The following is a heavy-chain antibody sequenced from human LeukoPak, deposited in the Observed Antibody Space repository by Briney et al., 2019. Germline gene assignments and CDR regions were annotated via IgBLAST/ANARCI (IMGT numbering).Heavy chain of an antibody. Sequence: GGSLRLSCAASGLTLTGYSINWVRQAPGKGLEWVSYISSSSNTIYYADSVKGRFTISRDNSKNTLYLQMNSLRAEDTAVYYCVRGETTVTTWFDPWGQGTLVTVSS. CDR3: VRGETTVTTWFDP. CDR1: GLTLTGYS. J-gene: IGHJ5*02. D-gene: IGHD4-17*01. V-gene: IGHV3-48*01. CDR2: ISSSSNTI.